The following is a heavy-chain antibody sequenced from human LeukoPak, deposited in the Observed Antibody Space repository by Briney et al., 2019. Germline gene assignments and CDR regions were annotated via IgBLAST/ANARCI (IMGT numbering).Heavy chain of an antibody. CDR1: GFKFSDYG. J-gene: IGHJ4*02. V-gene: IGHV3-30*18. D-gene: IGHD1-14*01. Sequence: SGGSLRLSCAASGFKFSDYGMHWVRQAPGRGLEWVALISYDGTNKYYADSVKDRFTISRDNSKITVSLQMNSLRSEDTAVYYCAKDQGFGIAWPDTLDYWGQGNLVIVSS. CDR2: ISYDGTNK. CDR3: AKDQGFGIAWPDTLDY.